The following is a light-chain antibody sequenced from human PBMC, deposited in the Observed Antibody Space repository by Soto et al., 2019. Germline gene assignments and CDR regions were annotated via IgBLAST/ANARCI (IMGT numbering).Light chain of an antibody. CDR2: ASY. Sequence: DIQMTQSPSSVSASVGDRVAITCRASQSISSYLNWYQQKSGKAPKLLIFASYTLESGVRSRFSGGGSGTDFTLTINSLQTEDSAIYYCHRSHNIPSTFGRGTKGDIK. V-gene: IGKV1-39*01. CDR1: QSISSY. CDR3: HRSHNIPST. J-gene: IGKJ4*02.